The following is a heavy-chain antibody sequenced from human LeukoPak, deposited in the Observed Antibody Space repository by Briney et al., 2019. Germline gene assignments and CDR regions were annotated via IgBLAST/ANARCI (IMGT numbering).Heavy chain of an antibody. V-gene: IGHV3-23*01. Sequence: PGGSLRLSCAASGFTFSSYAMSWVRQAPGKGLGWVSAISGSGGTTYYAGSVKGRFTISRDNSKNTLYLQMNSLRAEDTAIYYCAKDLTQYGYSTDYWGQGTLVTVSS. CDR3: AKDLTQYGYSTDY. CDR2: ISGSGGTT. J-gene: IGHJ4*02. D-gene: IGHD5-18*01. CDR1: GFTFSSYA.